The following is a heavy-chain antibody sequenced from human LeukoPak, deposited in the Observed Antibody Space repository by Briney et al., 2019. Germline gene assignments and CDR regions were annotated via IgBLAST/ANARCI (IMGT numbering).Heavy chain of an antibody. CDR2: ISGSGGDT. CDR1: GFTFSTYS. V-gene: IGHV3-23*01. D-gene: IGHD3-10*01. Sequence: GVCLRLSCSASGFTFSTYSMTWVRQAPGKGLQWVSAISGSGGDTYYADSVKGRFTISRDNSKNTLYLQMNSLRVEDTAVYYCAKDLGGEGGSGFPGYWGQGTLVTVST. J-gene: IGHJ4*02. CDR3: AKDLGGEGGSGFPGY.